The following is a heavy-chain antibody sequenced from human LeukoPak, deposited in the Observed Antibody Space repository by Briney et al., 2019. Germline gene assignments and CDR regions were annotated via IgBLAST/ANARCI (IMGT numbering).Heavy chain of an antibody. CDR2: INHSGST. Sequence: SETLSLTCAVYGGSFSGYYWSWIRQPPGKGLEWIGEINHSGSTNYNPSLKSRVTISVDTSKNQFSLKLSSVTAADTAVHYCARDAVVPAAMRGYYYYYGMDVWGKGTTVTVSS. V-gene: IGHV4-34*01. J-gene: IGHJ6*04. CDR3: ARDAVVPAAMRGYYYYYGMDV. CDR1: GGSFSGYY. D-gene: IGHD2-2*01.